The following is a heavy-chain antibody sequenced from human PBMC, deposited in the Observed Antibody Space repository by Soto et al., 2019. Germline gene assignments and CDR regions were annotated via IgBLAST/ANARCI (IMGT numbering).Heavy chain of an antibody. CDR3: ARTMVRGDIISPFEY. CDR1: GGSISSYY. Sequence: QVQLQESGPGLVKPSETLSLTCTVSGGSISSYYWSWIRQPPGKGLEWIGYIYDNGRTNYNPPLRSRVSISVGTSKTHFSLHLSSVTAADTAVYYCARTMVRGDIISPFEYWGQGTLVTVSS. D-gene: IGHD3-10*01. J-gene: IGHJ4*02. V-gene: IGHV4-59*08. CDR2: IYDNGRT.